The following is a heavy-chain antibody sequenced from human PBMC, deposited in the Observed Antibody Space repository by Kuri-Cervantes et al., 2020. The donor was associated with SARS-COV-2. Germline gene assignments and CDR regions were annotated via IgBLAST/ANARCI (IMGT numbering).Heavy chain of an antibody. D-gene: IGHD1-26*01. CDR1: GFALSSYS. J-gene: IGHJ6*02. CDR3: AREAPCRIVGAICYGMDV. CDR2: ISSSSSTI. Sequence: GESLKISCAASGFALSSYSMNWVRQAPGKGLEWVSYISSSSSTIYYADSVKGRFTISRDNAKNSLYLQMNSLRDEDTAVYYCAREAPCRIVGAICYGMDVWGQGTTVTVSS. V-gene: IGHV3-48*02.